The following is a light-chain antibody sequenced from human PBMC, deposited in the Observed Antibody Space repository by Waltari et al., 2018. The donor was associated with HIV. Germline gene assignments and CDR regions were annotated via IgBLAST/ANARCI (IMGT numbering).Light chain of an antibody. CDR3: SSSRV. CDR2: EVS. V-gene: IGLV2-8*01. CDR1: SSDVGGYHY. J-gene: IGLJ3*02. Sequence: QSALTQPPSASGSPGQSVTISCTGTSSDVGGYHYVSWYQQPPGKAPKLMIDEVSKRPSGVPDRFSGSKSGNTASLTVSGLQAEDEADYYCSSSRVFGGGTKLTVL.